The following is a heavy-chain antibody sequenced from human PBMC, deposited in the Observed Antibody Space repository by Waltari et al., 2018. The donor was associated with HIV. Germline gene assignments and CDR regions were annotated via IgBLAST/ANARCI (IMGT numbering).Heavy chain of an antibody. V-gene: IGHV4-31*03. J-gene: IGHJ4*02. D-gene: IGHD3-22*01. CDR2: IYYSGST. Sequence: QVQLQESGPGLVKPSQTLSLTCTVSGGPISSGGSSWSWLRQPPGKGLEWIGYIYYSGSTYYNPSLKSRVTISVDTSKNQFSLKLSSVTAADTAVYYCARDGRSGYYWGHFDYWGQGTLVTVSS. CDR1: GGPISSGGSS. CDR3: ARDGRSGYYWGHFDY.